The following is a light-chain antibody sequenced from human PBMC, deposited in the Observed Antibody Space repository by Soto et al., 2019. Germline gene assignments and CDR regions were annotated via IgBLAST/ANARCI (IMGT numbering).Light chain of an antibody. CDR2: AAS. Sequence: DIQMTQSPSSLSASVGDRVTITCLASQSISSFLNWYQQKRGRAPKLLIYAASSLQSGVPSRFRGSGSGTDFTLTISSLQPEDFATYYCQQSYNTPHTFGQGTKLEIK. CDR3: QQSYNTPHT. CDR1: QSISSF. J-gene: IGKJ2*01. V-gene: IGKV1-39*01.